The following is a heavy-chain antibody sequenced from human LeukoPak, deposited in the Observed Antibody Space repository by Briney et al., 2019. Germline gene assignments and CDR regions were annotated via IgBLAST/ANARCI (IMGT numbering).Heavy chain of an antibody. V-gene: IGHV4-34*01. CDR2: INHSGST. J-gene: IGHJ5*02. D-gene: IGHD2-2*01. Sequence: SETLSLTCAVYGGSFSGYYWSWIRQPPGKGLEWIGEINHSGSTNYNPSLKSRVTISVDTSKNQFSLKLSSVTAADTAVYYCARGSVPWCSSTSCYSFWFDPWGQGTLVTVSS. CDR1: GGSFSGYY. CDR3: ARGSVPWCSSTSCYSFWFDP.